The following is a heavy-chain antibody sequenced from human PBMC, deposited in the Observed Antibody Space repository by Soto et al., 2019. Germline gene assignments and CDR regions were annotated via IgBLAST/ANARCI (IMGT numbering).Heavy chain of an antibody. CDR3: AKDLTRQLAYWLDP. CDR1: GFSFTGYY. Sequence: ASVKVSCKASGFSFTGYYIHWLRQAPGQGLEWMVWINAHSGGTEYAQKFQGRVTLTRDTSIATAYLTLTGLTSDDTALYYCAKDLTRQLAYWLDPWGQGTQVTVSS. V-gene: IGHV1-2*02. D-gene: IGHD6-6*01. CDR2: INAHSGGT. J-gene: IGHJ5*02.